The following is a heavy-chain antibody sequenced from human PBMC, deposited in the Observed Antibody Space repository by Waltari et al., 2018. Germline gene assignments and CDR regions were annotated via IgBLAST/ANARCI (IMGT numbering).Heavy chain of an antibody. J-gene: IGHJ4*02. D-gene: IGHD3-22*01. CDR1: GYSISSDYY. Sequence: QFQLQESGPGLVKPSETLFLTCRVSGYSISSDYYWGWMRQPPGKGLEWIGSIFHSVDTYYNPSLKSRVTISVDTSKNQLSLKLHSVTAADTAVYYCVRDWRAGYFGPVRDTSFDHWGQGTLVTVSS. V-gene: IGHV4-38-2*02. CDR2: IFHSVDT. CDR3: VRDWRAGYFGPVRDTSFDH.